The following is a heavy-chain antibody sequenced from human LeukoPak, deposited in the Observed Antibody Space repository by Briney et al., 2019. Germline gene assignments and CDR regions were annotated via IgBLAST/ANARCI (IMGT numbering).Heavy chain of an antibody. CDR1: GDSVSSNSAT. CDR3: ARNYYGSGSYYSHFDY. D-gene: IGHD3-10*01. Sequence: SQTLSLTCAISGDSVSSNSATWNWIGQSPSRGLEWLGRTYYRTNWDNDYAVSVRSRITVNPDTSRNQFSLQLNSVTPEDTAVYYCARNYYGSGSYYSHFDYWGQGTLVTVSS. CDR2: TYYRTNWDN. V-gene: IGHV6-1*01. J-gene: IGHJ4*02.